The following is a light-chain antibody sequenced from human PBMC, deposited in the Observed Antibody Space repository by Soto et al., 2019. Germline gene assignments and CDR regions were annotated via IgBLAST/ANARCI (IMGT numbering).Light chain of an antibody. J-gene: IGLJ1*01. CDR1: SSDVGDYNH. Sequence: QSVLTPPASVSGSPGQSITISCTGASSDVGDYNHVSWYQHHPGKAPKLLIYEVNNRPSGVSDRFSGSKSGNVASLTISWLQAEDEADYYCSSYTSSSTYVFGTGTKVTVL. CDR3: SSYTSSSTYV. CDR2: EVN. V-gene: IGLV2-14*01.